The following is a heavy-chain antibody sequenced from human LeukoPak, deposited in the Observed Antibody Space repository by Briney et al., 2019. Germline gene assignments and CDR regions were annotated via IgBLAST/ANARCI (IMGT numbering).Heavy chain of an antibody. CDR2: MNPNSGNT. V-gene: IGHV1-8*01. J-gene: IGHJ4*02. Sequence: GASVKVSCKASGYTFTSYDINWVRQATGQGLEWMGWMNPNSGNTGYAQKFQGRVTMTRNTSISTAYMELSSLRSEDTAVYYCARTVAGTGELDYWGQGTLVTVSS. CDR3: ARTVAGTGELDY. D-gene: IGHD6-19*01. CDR1: GYTFTSYD.